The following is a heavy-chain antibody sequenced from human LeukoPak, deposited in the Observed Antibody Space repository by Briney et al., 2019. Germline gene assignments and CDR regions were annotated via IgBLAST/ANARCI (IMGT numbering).Heavy chain of an antibody. CDR2: IYYSGST. D-gene: IGHD2-15*01. CDR1: GGSISSYY. CDR3: ASLPYSKADY. V-gene: IGHV4-39*01. Sequence: SETLSLTCTVSGGSISSYYWGWIRQPPGKGLEWIGSIYYSGSTYYNPSLKSRVTISVDTSKNQFSLKLSSVTAADTAVYYCASLPYSKADYWGQGTLVTVSS. J-gene: IGHJ4*02.